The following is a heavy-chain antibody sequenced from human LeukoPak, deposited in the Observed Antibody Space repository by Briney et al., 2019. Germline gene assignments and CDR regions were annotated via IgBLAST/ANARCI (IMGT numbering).Heavy chain of an antibody. CDR2: INPGGSSI. D-gene: IGHD1-14*01. CDR3: ARSNQADDY. J-gene: IGHJ4*02. Sequence: GGSLRPSCAASGFTFSSYWMHWVRHVAGKGLVWVARINPGGSSITYADSVKGRFTISRDNAKNTLYLQMDSLRAEDTGVYYCARSNQADDYWGQGTLVTVSS. CDR1: GFTFSSYW. V-gene: IGHV3-74*01.